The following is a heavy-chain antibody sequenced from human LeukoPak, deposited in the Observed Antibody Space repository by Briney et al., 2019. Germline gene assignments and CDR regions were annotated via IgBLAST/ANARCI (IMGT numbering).Heavy chain of an antibody. D-gene: IGHD3-22*01. CDR2: IYYSGSN. CDR3: ASDYYDTSGYPLRYFDY. J-gene: IGHJ4*02. V-gene: IGHV4-59*01. CDR1: GGSISSYC. Sequence: KTSETLSLTCTVSGGSISSYCWNWIRQPPGKGLEWIGDIYYSGSNNYNPSLKSRVTISVDTSKNQFSLKLSSVTAADTAVYYCASDYYDTSGYPLRYFDYWGQGTLVTVSS.